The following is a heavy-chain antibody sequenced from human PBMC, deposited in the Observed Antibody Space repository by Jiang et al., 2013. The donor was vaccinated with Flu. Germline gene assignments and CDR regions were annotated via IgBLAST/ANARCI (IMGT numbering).Heavy chain of an antibody. Sequence: QLVESGGGLVQPGGSLRLSCAASGFTFSSYWMHWVRQAPGKGLVWVSRINSDGSSTSYADSVKGRFTISRDNAKNTLYLQMNSLRAEDTAVYYCARGADHGFLEWLSRPHYYYYGMDVWGQGTTVTVSS. CDR2: INSDGSST. J-gene: IGHJ6*02. CDR3: ARGADHGFLEWLSRPHYYYYGMDV. CDR1: GFTFSSYW. V-gene: IGHV3-74*01. D-gene: IGHD3-3*01.